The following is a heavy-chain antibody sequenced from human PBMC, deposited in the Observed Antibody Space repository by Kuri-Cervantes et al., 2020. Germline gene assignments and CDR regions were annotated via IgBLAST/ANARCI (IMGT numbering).Heavy chain of an antibody. CDR1: GYTFTSYG. CDR3: ARAPRGYSSSWFDY. Sequence: SVKVSCKASGYTFTSYGISWVRQAPGQGLEWMGGIIPIFGTANYAQRFQGRVTITADESTSTAYMELSSLRSEDTAVYYCARAPRGYSSSWFDYWGQGTLVTVSS. D-gene: IGHD6-13*01. CDR2: IIPIFGTA. V-gene: IGHV1-69*13. J-gene: IGHJ4*02.